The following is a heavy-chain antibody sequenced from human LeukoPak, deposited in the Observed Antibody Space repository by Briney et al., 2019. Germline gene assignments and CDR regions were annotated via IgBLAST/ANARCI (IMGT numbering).Heavy chain of an antibody. CDR1: GGTFSSYA. CDR2: IIPILGIA. J-gene: IGHJ4*02. CDR3: ASTNYGDYVFEDY. V-gene: IGHV1-69*04. Sequence: SVKVSCKASGGTFSSYAISWVRQAPGQGLEWMGRIIPILGIANYAQKLQGRVTITADKSTSTAYMELSSLRSEDTAVYYCASTNYGDYVFEDYWGQGTLVTVSS. D-gene: IGHD4-17*01.